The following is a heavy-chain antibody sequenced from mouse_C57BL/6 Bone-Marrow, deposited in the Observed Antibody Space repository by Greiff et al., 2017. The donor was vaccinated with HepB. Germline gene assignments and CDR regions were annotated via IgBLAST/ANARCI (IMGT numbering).Heavy chain of an antibody. Sequence: EVHLVESGGDLVKPGGSLKLSCAASGFTFSSYGMSWVRQTPDKRLEWVATISSGGSYTYYPDSVKGRFTISRDNAKNTLYLQMSSLKSEDTAMYYCARQGSNSFDYWGQGTTLTVSS. V-gene: IGHV5-6*01. J-gene: IGHJ2*01. CDR3: ARQGSNSFDY. D-gene: IGHD5-1*01. CDR1: GFTFSSYG. CDR2: ISSGGSYT.